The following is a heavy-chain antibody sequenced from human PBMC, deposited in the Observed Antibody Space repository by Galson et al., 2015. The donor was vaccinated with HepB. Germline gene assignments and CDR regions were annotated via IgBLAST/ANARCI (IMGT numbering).Heavy chain of an antibody. CDR2: ISVSDTYT. J-gene: IGHJ4*02. V-gene: IGHV3-11*06. D-gene: IGHD6-13*01. Sequence: SLRLSCAASGFSFSDYYMNWIRQAPGKGLEWVSYISVSDTYTNYADSVRGRFTISRDNAKSSLYLQMNSLEAEDTAVYYCARGTAAAGPPDYWGQGTLVTVSS. CDR3: ARGTAAAGPPDY. CDR1: GFSFSDYY.